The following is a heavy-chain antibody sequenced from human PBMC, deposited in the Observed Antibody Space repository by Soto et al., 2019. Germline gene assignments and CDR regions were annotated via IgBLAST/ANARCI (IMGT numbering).Heavy chain of an antibody. CDR2: IYWDDAK. J-gene: IGHJ4*02. V-gene: IGHV2-5*02. Sequence: QITLKESGPTLVKPTQTLTLTCTFSGFSLSTSGVGVGWIRQPPGKALEWLALIYWDDAKHYSPSLKSGLTITKDTSKNQVVLIMTNMDPVDTATYYCAHKGGGDRILDYWGQGTLVTVSS. CDR1: GFSLSTSGVG. CDR3: AHKGGGDRILDY. D-gene: IGHD3-16*01.